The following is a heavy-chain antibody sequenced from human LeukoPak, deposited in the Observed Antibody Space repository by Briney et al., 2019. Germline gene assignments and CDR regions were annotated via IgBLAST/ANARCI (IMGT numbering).Heavy chain of an antibody. J-gene: IGHJ4*02. D-gene: IGHD3-16*01. CDR2: IYYSGST. Sequence: SETLSLTCTVSGGSISSSSYYWGWIRQPPGKGLEWIGSIYYSGSTYYNPSLKSRVTISVDTSKNQFSLKLSSVTAADTAVYYCARPNRNGGESFDYWGQGTLVTVSS. CDR3: ARPNRNGGESFDY. CDR1: GGSISSSSYY. V-gene: IGHV4-39*01.